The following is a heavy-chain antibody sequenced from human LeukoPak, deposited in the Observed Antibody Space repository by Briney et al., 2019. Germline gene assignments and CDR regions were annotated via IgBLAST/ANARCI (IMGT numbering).Heavy chain of an antibody. V-gene: IGHV3-21*01. CDR3: ARDRVADAGYELDAFDI. Sequence: PGGSLRLTCAASGFTFSSYYMNWVRQPPGKGLEWVSSISGSSTYKFYADSVKGRFTISRDNAKNSLYLQMNSLRAEDTAVYYCARDRVADAGYELDAFDIWGQGTMVTVSS. J-gene: IGHJ3*02. CDR2: ISGSSTYK. CDR1: GFTFSSYY. D-gene: IGHD5-12*01.